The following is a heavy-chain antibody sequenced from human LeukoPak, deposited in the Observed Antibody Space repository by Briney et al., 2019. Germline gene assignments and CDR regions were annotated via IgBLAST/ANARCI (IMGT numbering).Heavy chain of an antibody. CDR3: ARHGYGGNSGDY. CDR2: IGTSSSTI. J-gene: IGHJ4*02. D-gene: IGHD4-23*01. Sequence: PGGSLRLSCAASGFTFSTYGMNWVRQAPGKGLEWISYIGTSSSTIYYADSVKGRFTISRDNAKNSLYLQMNSLRDEDTAVYYCARHGYGGNSGDYWGQGTLVTVSS. V-gene: IGHV3-48*02. CDR1: GFTFSTYG.